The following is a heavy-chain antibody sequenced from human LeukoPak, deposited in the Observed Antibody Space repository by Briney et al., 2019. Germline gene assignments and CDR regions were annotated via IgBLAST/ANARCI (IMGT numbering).Heavy chain of an antibody. CDR1: GFTFSRYW. V-gene: IGHV3-7*05. CDR2: IKQDGSEK. CDR3: ARGWDGSGYYSFDY. D-gene: IGHD3-22*01. J-gene: IGHJ4*02. Sequence: GGSLRLSCAASGFTFSRYWMTWVRQAPGKGLEWVANIKQDGSEKYYVDSVKGRFTISRDNAKNSLYLQMNSLRVEDTAVYYCARGWDGSGYYSFDYWGLGTLVTVSS.